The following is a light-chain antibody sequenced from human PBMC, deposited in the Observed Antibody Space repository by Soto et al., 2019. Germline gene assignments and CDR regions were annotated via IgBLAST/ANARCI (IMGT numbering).Light chain of an antibody. CDR3: SSYTNDSHVV. J-gene: IGLJ2*01. V-gene: IGLV2-14*01. CDR1: SSDVGGYDY. Sequence: QSVLTQPASVSGSPGQSISISCTGTSSDVGGYDYVSWYQQYPGKAPRLMIYEVSNRPSGVSNRFSGSKSGNTASLTIYGLQAEDEADYYCSSYTNDSHVVFGGGTKLTVL. CDR2: EVS.